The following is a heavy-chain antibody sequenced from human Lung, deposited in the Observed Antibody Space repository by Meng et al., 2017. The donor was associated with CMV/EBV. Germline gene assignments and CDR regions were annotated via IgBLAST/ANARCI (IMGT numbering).Heavy chain of an antibody. J-gene: IGHJ6*02. CDR3: ARFDMDVEGYYGMDV. Sequence: SXTXSLXCTVSGGSISTYYWNWLRQLPGKGLEWIGYISNSGSTDYNPSLKSRVTISVDTSKNQFSLKLTSVTAADTAVYYCARFDMDVEGYYGMDVWGQGXTVTVSS. V-gene: IGHV4-59*01. D-gene: IGHD2-15*01. CDR2: ISNSGST. CDR1: GGSISTYY.